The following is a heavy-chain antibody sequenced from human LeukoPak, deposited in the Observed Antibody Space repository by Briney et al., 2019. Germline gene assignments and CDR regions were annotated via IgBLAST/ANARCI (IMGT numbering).Heavy chain of an antibody. CDR1: GFTFSSYG. CDR2: ISYDGSNK. CDR3: ARAMYCGGDCYYYFDY. D-gene: IGHD2-21*02. Sequence: GGSLRLSCAASGFTFSSYGMHWVRQAPGKGLEWVAVISYDGSNKYYADSVRGRFTNSTDNDKNSLYLQTNSLRAEDTAVYYCARAMYCGGDCYYYFDYWGQGTLVTVSS. V-gene: IGHV3-30*03. J-gene: IGHJ4*02.